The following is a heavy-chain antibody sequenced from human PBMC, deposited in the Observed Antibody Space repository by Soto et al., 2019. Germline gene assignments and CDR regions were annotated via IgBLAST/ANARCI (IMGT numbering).Heavy chain of an antibody. CDR3: AGSRDGYNLTYYYGMDV. CDR2: ISAYNGNT. J-gene: IGHJ6*02. V-gene: IGHV1-18*01. CDR1: GYTFTSYG. Sequence: GSSEKVSCKASGYTFTSYGISWVRQAPGQVLEWMRWISAYNGNTNYAQKLQGRVTMTTDTSTRTAYMELRSLRSDDTAVYYCAGSRDGYNLTYYYGMDVWGQGPRVTVSS. D-gene: IGHD5-12*01.